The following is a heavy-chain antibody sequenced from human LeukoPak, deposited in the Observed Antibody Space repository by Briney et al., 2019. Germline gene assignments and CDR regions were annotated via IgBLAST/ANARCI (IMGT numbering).Heavy chain of an antibody. CDR2: ISAYNGNT. CDR1: GYTFTSYG. CDR3: AREMPNSSSSGTDAFDI. D-gene: IGHD6-6*01. J-gene: IGHJ3*02. V-gene: IGHV1-18*01. Sequence: ASVKVSCKASGYTFTSYGISWLRQAPGQGLEWMGWISAYNGNTNDAQKLQGRVTMTTDTSTSTAYMELRSLRSDDTAVYYCAREMPNSSSSGTDAFDIWGQGTMVTVSS.